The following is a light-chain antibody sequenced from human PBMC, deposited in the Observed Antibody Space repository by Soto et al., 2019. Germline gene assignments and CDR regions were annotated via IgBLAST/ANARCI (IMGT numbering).Light chain of an antibody. V-gene: IGKV2-30*02. CDR3: MQVTHWPYT. CDR2: KVS. Sequence: DVVMTQSPLSLPVTLGQPASISCRSTQSLVHSDGHTHLNWFQQRPGQSPRRLICKVSNRESGVPDRFSGSASGTDFTMKISRVDAEDVVVYYCMQVTHWPYTFGQGTKLEIK. J-gene: IGKJ2*01. CDR1: QSLVHSDGHTH.